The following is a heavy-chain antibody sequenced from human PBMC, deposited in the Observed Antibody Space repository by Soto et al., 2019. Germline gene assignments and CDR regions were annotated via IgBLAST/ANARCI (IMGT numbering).Heavy chain of an antibody. D-gene: IGHD6-19*01. CDR1: GFTFSIYW. Sequence: EVQLVESGGGLVQSGGSLRLSCAASGFTFSIYWMHWVRQAPGKGLVCVSRINSDGSSTNYADSVKGRFTISRDNAKNTLYLQMNSLRAEDTAVYYCARGRRGIAVTGTVDSWGQGTLVTVSS. CDR2: INSDGSST. CDR3: ARGRRGIAVTGTVDS. V-gene: IGHV3-74*01. J-gene: IGHJ4*02.